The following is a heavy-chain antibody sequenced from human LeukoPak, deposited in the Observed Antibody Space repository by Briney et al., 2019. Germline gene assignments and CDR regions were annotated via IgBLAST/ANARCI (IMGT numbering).Heavy chain of an antibody. D-gene: IGHD3-22*01. Sequence: ASVKVSCKASGGTFSSYAISWVRQAPGQGLEWMGRIIPILGIATYAQKFQGRVTITADKSTSTAYMELSSLEDTAVYYCAREAMIVVVIEEESKFDYWGQGTLVTVSS. CDR2: IIPILGIA. V-gene: IGHV1-69*04. CDR1: GGTFSSYA. CDR3: AREAMIVVVIEEESKFDY. J-gene: IGHJ4*02.